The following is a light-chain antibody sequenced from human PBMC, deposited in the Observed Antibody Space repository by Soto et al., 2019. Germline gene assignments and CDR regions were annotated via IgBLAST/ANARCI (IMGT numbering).Light chain of an antibody. V-gene: IGKV1-5*01. CDR2: DAS. CDR3: QQYSSFSPT. CDR1: QSISGW. J-gene: IGKJ1*01. Sequence: DIQMTQSPSTLSASVGDRVTITCRASQSISGWLAWYQQKPGEAPNLLIYDASSLESGVPSRFSGSGPGTEFTLTISSLQVDDFATYYCQQYSSFSPTFGQGTKVDIK.